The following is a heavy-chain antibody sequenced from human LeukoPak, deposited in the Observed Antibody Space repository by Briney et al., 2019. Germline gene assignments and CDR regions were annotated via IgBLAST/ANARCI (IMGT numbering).Heavy chain of an antibody. Sequence: GGSLRLSCATSGFSFSSYAMSWVRQAPGKGLEWVSAMSSSDDGRYYAASVKGRFTISRDNSKSTLYLQMNSLRAEDTAVYYCAKDTNWNYDWFDPWGQGTLVTVSS. V-gene: IGHV3-23*01. CDR2: MSSSDDGR. D-gene: IGHD1-7*01. CDR1: GFSFSSYA. CDR3: AKDTNWNYDWFDP. J-gene: IGHJ5*02.